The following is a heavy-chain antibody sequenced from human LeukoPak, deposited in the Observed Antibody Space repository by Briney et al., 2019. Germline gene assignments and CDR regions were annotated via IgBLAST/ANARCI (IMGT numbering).Heavy chain of an antibody. V-gene: IGHV3-53*01. D-gene: IGHD3-22*01. CDR3: ARVIYDSSGYLDY. CDR2: IYSGGST. Sequence: GGSLRLSCAASGFTVSSNYMSWVRQAPGKGLEWVSVIYSGGSTYYADSVKGRFTISRDNSKNTLYLQMNSLRAEDTAVYYCARVIYDSSGYLDYWGQGTLVTVSS. CDR1: GFTVSSNY. J-gene: IGHJ4*02.